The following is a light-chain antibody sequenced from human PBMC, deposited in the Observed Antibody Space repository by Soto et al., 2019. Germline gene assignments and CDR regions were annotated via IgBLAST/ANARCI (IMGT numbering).Light chain of an antibody. J-gene: IGKJ5*01. CDR2: GAS. Sequence: EIVLTQSPGTLSLSPGERATLSCRASQSVSSSYLAWYQQKPGQAPRLLIYGASSSATGIPDRFSGSGPGTDFNRTISRLEPEDFAVYYCQQYGSSPITFGHGTRLEIK. CDR3: QQYGSSPIT. CDR1: QSVSSSY. V-gene: IGKV3-20*01.